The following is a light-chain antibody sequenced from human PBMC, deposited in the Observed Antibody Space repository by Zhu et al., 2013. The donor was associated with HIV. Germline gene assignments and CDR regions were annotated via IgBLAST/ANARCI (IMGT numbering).Light chain of an antibody. CDR2: DDS. Sequence: SYVLTQPPSVSVAPGKTTRITCGGNNIGSNSVHWYQQKPGQAPVLVIYDDSDRPSGIPDRFSGSKSVTSASLAITGLQAEDEADYFCQSYDTTLSGSGVFGGGTKLTVL. J-gene: IGLJ2*01. V-gene: IGLV3-21*01. CDR3: QSYDTTLSGSGV. CDR1: NIGSNS.